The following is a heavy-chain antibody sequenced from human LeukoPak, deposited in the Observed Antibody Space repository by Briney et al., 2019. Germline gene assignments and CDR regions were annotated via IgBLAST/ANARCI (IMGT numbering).Heavy chain of an antibody. CDR2: ISWNSASL. J-gene: IGHJ4*02. V-gene: IGHV3-9*01. CDR3: AKDSVFREGYFDY. Sequence: GGSLRLSCAASGFTFSKFPMGWVRQAPGKGLEWVSGISWNSASLGYADSLKGRFTISRDNAKNSLYLQMNSLRAEDTALYYCAKDSVFREGYFDYWGQGTLVTVSS. CDR1: GFTFSKFP.